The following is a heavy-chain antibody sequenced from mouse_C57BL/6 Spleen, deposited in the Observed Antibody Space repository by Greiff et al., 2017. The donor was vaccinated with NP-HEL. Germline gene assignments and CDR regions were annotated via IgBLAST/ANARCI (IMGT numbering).Heavy chain of an antibody. V-gene: IGHV8-12*01. Sequence: QVTLKESGPGILQSSQTLSLTCSFSGFSLSTSGMGVSWIRQPSGKGLEWLAHIYWDDDKRYNPSLKSRLTISKDTSRNQVFLKITSVDTADTATYYCARRAITTVEGFDYWGQGTTLTVSS. CDR2: IYWDDDK. CDR1: GFSLSTSGMG. CDR3: ARRAITTVEGFDY. J-gene: IGHJ2*01. D-gene: IGHD1-1*01.